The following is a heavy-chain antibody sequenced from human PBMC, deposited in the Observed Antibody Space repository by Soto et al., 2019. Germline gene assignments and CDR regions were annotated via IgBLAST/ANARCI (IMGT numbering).Heavy chain of an antibody. J-gene: IGHJ6*02. CDR1: GFIFSDYY. CDR3: ASDLGCKRGKARSNYYGMDV. Sequence: EGSLRLSCAASGFIFSDYYMSWVRQTPGKGLEWVSYISTRSTYTNYAGSVKGRFTISRDNTKNSLYLQMYSLRVEDTAVYYCASDLGCKRGKARSNYYGMDVWGQGTTVTVSS. D-gene: IGHD2-8*01. V-gene: IGHV3-11*06. CDR2: ISTRSTYT.